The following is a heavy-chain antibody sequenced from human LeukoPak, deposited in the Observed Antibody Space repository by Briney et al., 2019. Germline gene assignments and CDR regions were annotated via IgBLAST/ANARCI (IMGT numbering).Heavy chain of an antibody. J-gene: IGHJ3*02. CDR1: GFTFSNHY. CDR2: TRNKTKSYTT. Sequence: GGSLRLSCAASGFTFSNHYMDWVRQAPGKGLEWVGRTRNKTKSYTTEYAASVKGRFTISRDDSKHSLYLQMNSLRSEDTAVYYCARVRDSVVVTAGYAFDIWGQGTMVTVSS. CDR3: ARVRDSVVVTAGYAFDI. D-gene: IGHD2-21*02. V-gene: IGHV3-72*01.